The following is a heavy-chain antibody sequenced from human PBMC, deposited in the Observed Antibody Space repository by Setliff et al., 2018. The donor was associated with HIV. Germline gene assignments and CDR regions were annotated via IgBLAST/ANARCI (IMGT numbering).Heavy chain of an antibody. V-gene: IGHV4-39*01. CDR3: ARHQVSYYDFWIGSLYYMDV. CDR1: GGSISSSSYY. Sequence: PSETLSLTCTVSGGSISSSSYYWGWIRQHPGKGLEWIGSIYYSGSTYYNPSLKTRVTISVDTSKNQFSLKLSSVTAADTAVYYCARHQVSYYDFWIGSLYYMDVWGKGTTVTVSS. CDR2: IYYSGST. D-gene: IGHD3-3*01. J-gene: IGHJ6*03.